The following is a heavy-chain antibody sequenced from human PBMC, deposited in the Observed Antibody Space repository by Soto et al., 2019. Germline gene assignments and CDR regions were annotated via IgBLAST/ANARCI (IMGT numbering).Heavy chain of an antibody. V-gene: IGHV4-4*02. CDR1: GGSISSSNW. CDR3: ARVYGRYYYAMDV. J-gene: IGHJ6*02. D-gene: IGHD4-17*01. Sequence: QVQLQESGPGLVKPSGTLSLTCAVSGGSISSSNWWSWVRQPPGKGLEWIGEIYHSGSTNYNPSLKSRVTISVDKSTDQFSLKLSSVTAADTAVYYCARVYGRYYYAMDVWGQGTTVTVSS. CDR2: IYHSGST.